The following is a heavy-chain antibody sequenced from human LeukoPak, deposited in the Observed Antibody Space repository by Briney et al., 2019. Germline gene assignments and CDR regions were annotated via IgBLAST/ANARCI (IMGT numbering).Heavy chain of an antibody. D-gene: IGHD3-22*01. CDR3: VRSAFHAGSGNYYDY. V-gene: IGHV3-23*01. CDR2: ISGSGGTT. CDR1: GFTFNNYA. Sequence: GGSLRLSCAASGFTFNNYAMNWVRQAPGKGLEWVSVISGSGGTTYYADSVKGRFTISRDNAENTLYLQMNSLRVEDTAVYYCVRSAFHAGSGNYYDYWGQGTLVTVSS. J-gene: IGHJ4*02.